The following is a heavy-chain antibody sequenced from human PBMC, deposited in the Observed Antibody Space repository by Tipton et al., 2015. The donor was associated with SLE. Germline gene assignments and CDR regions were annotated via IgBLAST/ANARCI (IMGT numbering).Heavy chain of an antibody. V-gene: IGHV4-59*01. D-gene: IGHD3-22*01. CDR1: VGSISSYY. Sequence: TLSLTCTVSVGSISSYYWGWVRQPPGKGLGWIGGLYYSGSTNHNPTLTRRVTISVDTARNQFSLKLSSVTAAGTAGYYCARTPAYYDGNSYQYFFDYLGQGTLVTVSS. J-gene: IGHJ4*02. CDR2: LYYSGST. CDR3: ARTPAYYDGNSYQYFFDY.